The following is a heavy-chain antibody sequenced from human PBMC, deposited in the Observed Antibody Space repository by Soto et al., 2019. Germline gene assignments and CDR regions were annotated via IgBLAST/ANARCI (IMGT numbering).Heavy chain of an antibody. CDR3: ARSPVNGGGDCFFDF. J-gene: IGHJ4*02. Sequence: PGESLKISCKGSGYSFANHWIGWVRQMPGKGLECMGIIYPSDSDTRYSPSFQGQVIISADKSISTAYLQWRSLKASDTAMYYCARSPVNGGGDCFFDFWGQGPLVTASS. CDR1: GYSFANHW. V-gene: IGHV5-51*01. D-gene: IGHD2-21*02. CDR2: IYPSDSDT.